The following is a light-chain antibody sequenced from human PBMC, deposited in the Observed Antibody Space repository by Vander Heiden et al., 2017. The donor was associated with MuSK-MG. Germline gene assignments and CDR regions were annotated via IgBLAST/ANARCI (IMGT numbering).Light chain of an antibody. CDR2: AAS. Sequence: DIKLTKPPSSLSASVGDRVTITCRASQSISNSLAWYQQKPGKAPRLLLYAASRLESGVPSRFSGSGSGTDYTLTISSLQPEDFATYYCQQYYSSPWTFGQGTKVEIK. V-gene: IGKV1-NL1*01. CDR1: QSISNS. J-gene: IGKJ1*01. CDR3: QQYYSSPWT.